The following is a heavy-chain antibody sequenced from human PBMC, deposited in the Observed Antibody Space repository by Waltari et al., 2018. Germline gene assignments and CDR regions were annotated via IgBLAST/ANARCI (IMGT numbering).Heavy chain of an antibody. CDR1: DGSLNGYF. D-gene: IGHD3-3*01. J-gene: IGHJ5*02. CDR3: ARGSRSLPGSGSHYRWCWFDP. V-gene: IGHV4-34*02. Sequence: QVHLQQWGAGLLKPSETLSLNCNVSDGSLNGYFWNWLRQSPGKGLEWLGEINYRGDTQYNPSLKARISISIDMSKNQFSLLLTSLTAPGSAIYYCARGSRSLPGSGSHYRWCWFDPWGQGTLVTVSS. CDR2: INYRGDT.